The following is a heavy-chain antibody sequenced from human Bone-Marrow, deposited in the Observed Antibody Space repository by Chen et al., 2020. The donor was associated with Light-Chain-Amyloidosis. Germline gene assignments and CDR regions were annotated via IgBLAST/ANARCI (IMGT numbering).Heavy chain of an antibody. CDR3: ARDSDSSGWPTPDY. D-gene: IGHD6-19*01. CDR2: IYHSGST. Sequence: QVQLQESGPGLVKPSETLSLTCAVSGYSISSGYYWGWIRQPPGKGLEWIGSIYHSGSTYYNPSLKSRVTLSVDTPENLFSLMLRSVPAADTSVYYCARDSDSSGWPTPDYWGQVTLVTVSS. CDR1: GYSISSGYY. V-gene: IGHV4-38-2*02. J-gene: IGHJ4*02.